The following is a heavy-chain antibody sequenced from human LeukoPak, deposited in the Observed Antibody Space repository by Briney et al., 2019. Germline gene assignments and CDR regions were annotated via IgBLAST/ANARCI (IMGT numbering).Heavy chain of an antibody. CDR3: ARDTVLNFALDI. D-gene: IGHD4-17*01. V-gene: IGHV3-21*01. CDR1: GLTARSSS. CDR2: IRSSGTYI. Sequence: GRCLRLSCAGSGLTARSSSTNWVRQAPAKGIEWVSSIRSSGTYIYYADSVKGRFTIARDNAQNSLYLQMNTLRAEDTAVYYCARDTVLNFALDIWGQGRMVGVSS. J-gene: IGHJ3*02.